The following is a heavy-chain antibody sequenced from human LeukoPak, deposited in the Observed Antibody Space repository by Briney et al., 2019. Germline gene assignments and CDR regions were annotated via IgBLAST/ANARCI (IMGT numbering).Heavy chain of an antibody. CDR2: ISYDGSNK. D-gene: IGHD3-10*01. J-gene: IGHJ6*03. CDR3: ARPYHLGGYYYYYMDV. Sequence: GRSLRLSCAASGFTFSSYAMHWVRQAPGKGLEWVAVISYDGSNKYYADSVKGRFTISRDNSKNTLYLQMNSLRAEDTAVYYCARPYHLGGYYYYYMDVWGKGTTVTVSS. CDR1: GFTFSSYA. V-gene: IGHV3-30-3*01.